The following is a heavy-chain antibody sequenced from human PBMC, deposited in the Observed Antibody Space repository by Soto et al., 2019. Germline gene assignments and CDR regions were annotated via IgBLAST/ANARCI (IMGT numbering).Heavy chain of an antibody. D-gene: IGHD5-18*01. V-gene: IGHV3-30-3*01. CDR2: ISYDGSNK. CDR1: GFTFSSYA. CDR3: ARPIQLWYKGGMDV. J-gene: IGHJ6*02. Sequence: PGGSLRLSCAASGFTFSSYAMHWVRQAPGKGLEWVAVISYDGSNKYYADSVKGRFTISRDNSKNTLYLQMNSLRAEDTAVYYSARPIQLWYKGGMDVCGQGTTVTVSS.